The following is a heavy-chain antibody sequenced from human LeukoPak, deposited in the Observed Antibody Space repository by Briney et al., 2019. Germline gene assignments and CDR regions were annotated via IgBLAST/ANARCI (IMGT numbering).Heavy chain of an antibody. CDR1: GFTLSDYW. Sequence: GGSLTLSCAASGFTLSDYWMNWVRQVPGKGPVWVSHISADGRNIAYADSVKGRFTISRDSAKTTLYLQMNSLRVEDTAVYYCVRDGGGTTPYDCWGQGSLVTVSS. CDR3: VRDGGGTTPYDC. V-gene: IGHV3-74*01. D-gene: IGHD1-7*01. CDR2: ISADGRNI. J-gene: IGHJ4*02.